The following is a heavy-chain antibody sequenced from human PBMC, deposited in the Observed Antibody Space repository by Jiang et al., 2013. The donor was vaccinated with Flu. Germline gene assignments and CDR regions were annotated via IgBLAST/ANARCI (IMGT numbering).Heavy chain of an antibody. V-gene: IGHV4-59*01. J-gene: IGHJ4*02. Sequence: RQPPGKGLEWIGYIHYSGRTNXNPSLKSRVTISVDTSKKQISLKVNSVTAADTAVYYCASDPRWVGVWGQGTLVTVSS. D-gene: IGHD4-23*01. CDR3: ASDPRWVGV. CDR2: IHYSGRT.